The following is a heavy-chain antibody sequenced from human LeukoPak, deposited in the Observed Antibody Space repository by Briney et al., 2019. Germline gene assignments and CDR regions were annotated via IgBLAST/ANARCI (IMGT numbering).Heavy chain of an antibody. CDR2: INHSGST. J-gene: IGHJ5*02. Sequence: SETLSLTCAVYGGSFSGYYWSWIRQPPGKGLEWIGEINHSGSTNYNPSLKSRVTISVDTSKNQFSLKLSSVTAADTAVYYCAGGGTMVRGVRINWFDPWGQGTLVTVSS. CDR3: AGGGTMVRGVRINWFDP. CDR1: GGSFSGYY. D-gene: IGHD3-10*01. V-gene: IGHV4-34*01.